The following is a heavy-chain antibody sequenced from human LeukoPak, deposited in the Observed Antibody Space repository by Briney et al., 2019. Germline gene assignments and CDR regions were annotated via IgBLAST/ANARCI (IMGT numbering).Heavy chain of an antibody. CDR3: AREGIVGAKDAFDI. J-gene: IGHJ3*02. CDR2: IYTSGST. CDR1: GGSISSYY. Sequence: PSETLSLTCTGSGGSISSYYWSWIRQPAGKGLDWIGRIYTSGSTNYNPSLKSRVTMSVDTSKNQFSLKLSSVTAADTAVYYCAREGIVGAKDAFDIWGQGTMVTVSS. D-gene: IGHD1-26*01. V-gene: IGHV4-4*07.